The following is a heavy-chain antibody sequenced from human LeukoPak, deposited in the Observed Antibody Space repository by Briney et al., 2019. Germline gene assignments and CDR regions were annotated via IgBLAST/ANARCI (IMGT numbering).Heavy chain of an antibody. CDR1: GYTSTGYY. J-gene: IGHJ4*02. V-gene: IGHV1-2*02. D-gene: IGHD3-22*01. CDR3: ARGYYDSSVIVGY. Sequence: ASVKVSCKASGYTSTGYYMHWVRQAPGQGLEWMGWINPNSGGTNYAQKFQGRVTMTRDTSISTAYMELSRLRSDDTAVYYCARGYYDSSVIVGYWGQGTLVTVSS. CDR2: INPNSGGT.